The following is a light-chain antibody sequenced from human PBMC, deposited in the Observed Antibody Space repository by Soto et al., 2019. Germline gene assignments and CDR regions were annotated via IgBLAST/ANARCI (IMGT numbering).Light chain of an antibody. CDR3: MQALRTWT. CDR1: ESLLHGNGNNY. CDR2: LGS. J-gene: IGKJ1*01. Sequence: EIVMTQSPLSLPVTAGEPASISCRSSESLLHGNGNNYLDWYLQKPGQSPQLLIYLGSTRASGVPDRFSGSGSGTDFTLKISRVEAEDVGVYYCMQALRTWTFGQGTKVEIK. V-gene: IGKV2-28*01.